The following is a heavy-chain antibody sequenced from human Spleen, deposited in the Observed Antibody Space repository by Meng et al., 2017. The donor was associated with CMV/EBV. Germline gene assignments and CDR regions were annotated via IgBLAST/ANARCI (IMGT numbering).Heavy chain of an antibody. J-gene: IGHJ2*01. CDR3: ASTPGGNRDWYFDL. D-gene: IGHD1/OR15-1a*01. Sequence: SGDSDSSGRYYWSCIRQPPGKGLEWIGYVYYGGRTTYNPSLKSRVTLSIDTSRNHFSLKMNSVTAADTAIYYCASTPGGNRDWYFDLWGPGTLVTVSS. V-gene: IGHV4-61*03. CDR1: GDSDSSGRYY. CDR2: VYYGGRT.